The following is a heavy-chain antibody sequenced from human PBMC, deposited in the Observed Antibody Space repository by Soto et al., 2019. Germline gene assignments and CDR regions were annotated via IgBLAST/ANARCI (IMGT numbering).Heavy chain of an antibody. D-gene: IGHD2-2*01. V-gene: IGHV3-21*01. Sequence: EVQLVESGGGLVKPGGSLRLSCAASGFTFSSYSMNWVRQAPGKGLEWVSSISSSSSYIYYADSVKGRFTISRDNAKNSLYLQMNSLRAEDTAVYYCVRGGYCSSTSCYANYWGQGTLVTVSS. CDR1: GFTFSSYS. CDR2: ISSSSSYI. J-gene: IGHJ4*02. CDR3: VRGGYCSSTSCYANY.